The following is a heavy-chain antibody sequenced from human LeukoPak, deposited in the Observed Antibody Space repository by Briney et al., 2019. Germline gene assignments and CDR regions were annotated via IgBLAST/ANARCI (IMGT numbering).Heavy chain of an antibody. CDR2: IIPIFGTA. Sequence: SVKVSCKASGGTFSSYAISWVRQAPGQGLEWMGGIIPIFGTANYAQKFQGRVTITTDESTSTAYMELSSLRSEDTAVYYCAKTSGLRLRVSLDYWGQGTLVTVSS. V-gene: IGHV1-69*05. CDR3: AKTSGLRLRVSLDY. CDR1: GGTFSSYA. J-gene: IGHJ4*02. D-gene: IGHD5-12*01.